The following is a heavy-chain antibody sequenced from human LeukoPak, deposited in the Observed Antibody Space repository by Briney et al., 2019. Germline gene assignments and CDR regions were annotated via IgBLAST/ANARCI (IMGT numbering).Heavy chain of an antibody. V-gene: IGHV4-39*01. CDR1: GGSISSSSYY. CDR2: IYYSGST. D-gene: IGHD3-10*01. Sequence: SETLSLTCTVSGGSISSSSYYWGWIRQPPGKGLEWIGSIYYSGSTYYNPSLKSRVTRSVDTSKNQFSLRLSSVTAADTAVYYCARPVTMVRGVISPWAWFDPWGQGTLVTVSS. CDR3: ARPVTMVRGVISPWAWFDP. J-gene: IGHJ5*02.